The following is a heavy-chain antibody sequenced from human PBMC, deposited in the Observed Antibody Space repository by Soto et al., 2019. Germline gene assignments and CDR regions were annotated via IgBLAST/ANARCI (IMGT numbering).Heavy chain of an antibody. CDR1: GGSFRDYY. CDR2: IHPSGST. Sequence: QVQLQQWGAGLLKPPETLSLTCAVYGGSFRDYYSSWIRQSPEKGLEWIGEIHPSGSTNYNPSLESQVPISLDTAKNELALELTSVTAADRAVFFRAMRRDAFKGGNDWCQGTLVTVSS. CDR3: AMRRDAFKGGND. D-gene: IGHD3-16*01. V-gene: IGHV4-34*02. J-gene: IGHJ4*02.